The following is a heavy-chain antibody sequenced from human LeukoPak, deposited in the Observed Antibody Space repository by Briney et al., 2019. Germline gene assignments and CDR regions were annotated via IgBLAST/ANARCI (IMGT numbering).Heavy chain of an antibody. J-gene: IGHJ6*03. D-gene: IGHD5-18*01. CDR2: IYYSGST. CDR3: KSQLWLSGIYYYYYYMDV. V-gene: IGHV4-39*07. CDR1: GGSISSSSYY. Sequence: SETLSLTCTVSGGSISSSSYYWGWIRQPPGKGLEWIGSIYYSGSTYYNPSLKSRVTISVDTSKNQFSLKLSSVTAADTAVYYCKSQLWLSGIYYYYYYMDVWGKGTTVTVSS.